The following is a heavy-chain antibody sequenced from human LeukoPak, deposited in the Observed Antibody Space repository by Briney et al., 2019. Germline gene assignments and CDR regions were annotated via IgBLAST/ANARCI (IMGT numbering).Heavy chain of an antibody. V-gene: IGHV3-7*01. Sequence: GGSLRLSCAASGFTFSSHWMSWVRQAPGKGLEWVANIKKDGSEKYYVDAVKGRFTISRDNAKTSLYLQMNSLRAEDTAVYYCARDLSGIAGYTYGRGIDYWGQGTLVTVPP. CDR1: GFTFSSHW. CDR3: ARDLSGIAGYTYGRGIDY. D-gene: IGHD5-18*01. J-gene: IGHJ4*02. CDR2: IKKDGSEK.